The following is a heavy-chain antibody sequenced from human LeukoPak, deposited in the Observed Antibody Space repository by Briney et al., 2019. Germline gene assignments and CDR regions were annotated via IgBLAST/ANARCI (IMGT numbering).Heavy chain of an antibody. D-gene: IGHD2-15*01. J-gene: IGHJ4*02. CDR2: ISSSSSYI. Sequence: GGSLRLSCAASGFTFSSYSMNWVRQAPGKGLEWVSSISSSSSYIYYADSVKGRFTISRDNAKNSPYLQMNSLRAEDTAVYYCARDRGDCSGGSCYLLWEYWGQGTLVTVSS. CDR1: GFTFSSYS. V-gene: IGHV3-21*01. CDR3: ARDRGDCSGGSCYLLWEY.